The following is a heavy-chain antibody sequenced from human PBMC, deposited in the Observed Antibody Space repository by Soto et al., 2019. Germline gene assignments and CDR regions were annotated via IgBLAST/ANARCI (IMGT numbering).Heavy chain of an antibody. D-gene: IGHD3-10*02. CDR3: VRDRDLYRDMFHADL. V-gene: IGHV1-3*01. Sequence: GASVKVSCKASGYTFTSYAMHWVRQAPGQRLEWMGWINAGNGNTKYSQKFQGRFTISADIAENSVILQMNTLRDEDSAVYFCVRDRDLYRDMFHADLWGQGTLVTVSS. CDR1: GYTFTSYA. J-gene: IGHJ4*01. CDR2: INAGNGNT.